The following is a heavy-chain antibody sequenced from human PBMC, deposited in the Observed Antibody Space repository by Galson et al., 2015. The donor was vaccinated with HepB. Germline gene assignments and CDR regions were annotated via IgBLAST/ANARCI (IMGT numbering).Heavy chain of an antibody. V-gene: IGHV3-23*01. D-gene: IGHD2-2*01. J-gene: IGHJ6*02. CDR1: GFTFSSYA. Sequence: SLRLSCAASGFTFSSYAMSWVRQAPGKGLEWVSAISGSGGSTYYADSVKGRFTISRDNSKNTLFLQMNSLRAEDTAVYYCAKDKVPAGHYYYYGMDVWGQGTTVTVSS. CDR2: ISGSGGST. CDR3: AKDKVPAGHYYYYGMDV.